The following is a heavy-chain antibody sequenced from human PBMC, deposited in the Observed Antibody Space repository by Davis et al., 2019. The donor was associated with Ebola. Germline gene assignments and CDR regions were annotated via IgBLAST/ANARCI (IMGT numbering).Heavy chain of an antibody. D-gene: IGHD3-10*01. J-gene: IGHJ6*03. CDR1: GFTFSDYY. Sequence: ASVKVSCKVSGFTFSDYYIHWVRQTPTKGLEWMGLVDHEEDDPIYAEKFRDRITLSADRSTDTVYMEMTSLTSEDSAVYYCASSDDTSGTFRFYYYMDVWGKGATVTVSS. CDR3: ASSDDTSGTFRFYYYMDV. CDR2: VDHEEDDP. V-gene: IGHV1-69-2*01.